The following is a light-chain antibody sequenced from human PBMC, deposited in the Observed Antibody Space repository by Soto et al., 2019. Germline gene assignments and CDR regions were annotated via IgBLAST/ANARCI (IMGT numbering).Light chain of an antibody. CDR1: QSVLYNSNNKNH. Sequence: DFVMTQAPDSLAVSLGERATINCKSSQSVLYNSNNKNHLGWFQQKPGHPPKLLIYGASFRPSGVPDRFSGSGSGTDFTLTISSLQAEDVAVYYCQQYYSIPFTFGQGTKREI. CDR3: QQYYSIPFT. CDR2: GAS. J-gene: IGKJ2*01. V-gene: IGKV4-1*01.